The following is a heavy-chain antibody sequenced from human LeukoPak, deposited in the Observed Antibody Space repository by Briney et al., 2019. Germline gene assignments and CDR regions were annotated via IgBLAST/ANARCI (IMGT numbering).Heavy chain of an antibody. V-gene: IGHV4-59*08. CDR2: IYYSGST. J-gene: IGHJ3*02. CDR1: GVFIGSYY. Sequence: SETLSLTCTVSGVFIGSYYWSCIRQPRGKGLECIGYIYYSGSTSYNPSLKSRVTISVDTSKNQFSLKLSSVTAADTAVYYCARHYRATDTMIVNDAFDIWGQGTMVTVSS. D-gene: IGHD3-22*01. CDR3: ARHYRATDTMIVNDAFDI.